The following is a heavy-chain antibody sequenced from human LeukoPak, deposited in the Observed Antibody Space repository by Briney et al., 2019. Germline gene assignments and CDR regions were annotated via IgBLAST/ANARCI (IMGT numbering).Heavy chain of an antibody. CDR1: GYTFTSYG. J-gene: IGHJ5*02. D-gene: IGHD2-21*01. Sequence: ASVKVSCKASGYTFTSYGISWVRQAPGQGLEWMGWISAYNGNTNYEQKIQGRVTMTTDTSTSTAYVELRSLRSDATAVYYCARDEEIDWFDPWGQGTLVTVSS. CDR2: ISAYNGNT. CDR3: ARDEEIDWFDP. V-gene: IGHV1-18*01.